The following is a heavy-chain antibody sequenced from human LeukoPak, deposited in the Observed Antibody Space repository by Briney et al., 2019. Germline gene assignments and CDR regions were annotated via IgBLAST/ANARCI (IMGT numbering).Heavy chain of an antibody. D-gene: IGHD6-13*01. CDR2: IYYSGST. J-gene: IGHJ4*02. Sequence: SETLSLTCTVSGGSISSYYWSWIRQPPGKGLEWIGYIYYSGSTNCNPSLKSRVTISLDTSKTQFSLKLSSVTAADTAVYYCARRPAASEALDYWGQGTLVTVSS. V-gene: IGHV4-59*01. CDR1: GGSISSYY. CDR3: ARRPAASEALDY.